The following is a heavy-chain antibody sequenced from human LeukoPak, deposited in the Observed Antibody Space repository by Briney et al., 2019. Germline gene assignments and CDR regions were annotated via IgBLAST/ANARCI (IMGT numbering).Heavy chain of an antibody. CDR1: GYTFTSYG. CDR3: ARDGPGEAAAGYYYYGMDV. D-gene: IGHD6-13*01. CDR2: ISAYNGNT. V-gene: IGHV1-18*04. Sequence: RASVKVSCKASGYTFTSYGISWVRQAPGQGLEWMGWISAYNGNTNYAQKIQGRVTMTTDTSTSTAYMELRRLRSDDTAVYYCARDGPGEAAAGYYYYGMDVWGKGTTVTVSS. J-gene: IGHJ6*04.